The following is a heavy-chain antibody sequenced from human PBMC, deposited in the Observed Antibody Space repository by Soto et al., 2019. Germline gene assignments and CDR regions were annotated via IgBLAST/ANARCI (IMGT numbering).Heavy chain of an antibody. CDR2: TYYRSKWYN. D-gene: IGHD1-26*01. V-gene: IGHV6-1*01. CDR3: TSYSHSVGFDN. CDR1: GDSLSSKSPA. Sequence: SQTLSLPCAISGDSLSSKSPAWNWLRQSPSRGLEWLGRTYYRSKWYNDYAVSVKSRITISPDTSKNQVSLQLNSVTPEDTAVYYCTSYSHSVGFDNWGQGTQVTVSS. J-gene: IGHJ4*02.